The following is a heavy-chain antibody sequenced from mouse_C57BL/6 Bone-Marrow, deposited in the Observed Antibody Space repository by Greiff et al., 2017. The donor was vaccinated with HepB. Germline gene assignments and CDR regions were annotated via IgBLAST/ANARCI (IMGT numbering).Heavy chain of an antibody. J-gene: IGHJ2*01. CDR3: ARRGVTAHFDY. V-gene: IGHV1-55*01. CDR2: IYPGSGST. D-gene: IGHD2-2*01. Sequence: QVQLQQPGAELVKPGASVKMSCKASGYTFTSYWITWVKQRPGQGLEWIGDIYPGSGSTNYNEKFKSKATLTVDTSSSTAYMQFSSLTSEDSAIYYCARRGVTAHFDYWGQGTTLTVSS. CDR1: GYTFTSYW.